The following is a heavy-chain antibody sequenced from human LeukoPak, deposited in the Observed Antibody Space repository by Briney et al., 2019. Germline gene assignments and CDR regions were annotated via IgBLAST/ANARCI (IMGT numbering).Heavy chain of an antibody. CDR3: ARGHYDVLAASYKWTPDY. D-gene: IGHD3-9*01. CDR2: TTSGGDYK. J-gene: IGHJ4*02. V-gene: IGHV3-21*01. CDR1: GFTFNTFN. Sequence: GGSLRLSRAASGFTFNTFNMNWVRQTPGGGLEWVSSTTSGGDYKYNADSVKGRFTTSRDNAKNSLPLQLNSLRVEDTAVYYCARGHYDVLAASYKWTPDYWGQGTLVTVSS.